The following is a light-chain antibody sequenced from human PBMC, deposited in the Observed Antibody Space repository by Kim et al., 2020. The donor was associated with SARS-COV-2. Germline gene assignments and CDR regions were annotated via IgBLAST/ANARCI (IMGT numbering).Light chain of an antibody. V-gene: IGKV1-27*01. CDR1: QGISHY. Sequence: DIQMTQSPSSLSASVGDRVTITCRASQGISHYLAWYQQKPGKVPKLLIYAASTLQSGVPSRFSGSGSGTDFTLTISGLQPEDVATYYCKKYNSAPWTFGQGTKVDIK. CDR2: AAS. J-gene: IGKJ1*01. CDR3: KKYNSAPWT.